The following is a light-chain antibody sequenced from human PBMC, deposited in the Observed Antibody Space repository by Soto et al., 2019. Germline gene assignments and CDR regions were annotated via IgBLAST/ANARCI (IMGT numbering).Light chain of an antibody. V-gene: IGKV3-20*01. Sequence: EIVLTQSPGTLSLSPGERATLSCRASQSVSSSYLAWYQQKPGQAPRLLISGASSRATGIPDRFSGSGSGTDLTLTISRLEPEDFAVYYCQQYGSSPPYTFGQGTKLEIK. CDR2: GAS. J-gene: IGKJ2*01. CDR3: QQYGSSPPYT. CDR1: QSVSSSY.